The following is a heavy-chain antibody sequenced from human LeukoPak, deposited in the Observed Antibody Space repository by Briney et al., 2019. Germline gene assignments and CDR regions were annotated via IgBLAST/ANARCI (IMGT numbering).Heavy chain of an antibody. CDR2: ISAYNGNT. V-gene: IGHV1-18*01. J-gene: IGHJ5*02. Sequence: ASVKVSCKASGYTFTSYGISWVRQAPGQGLEWMGWISAYNGNTNYAQKLQGRVTMTTDTSTSTAYVELRSLRSDDTAVYYCARDRYGSGTGGFDPWGQGTLVTVSS. CDR1: GYTFTSYG. CDR3: ARDRYGSGTGGFDP. D-gene: IGHD3-10*01.